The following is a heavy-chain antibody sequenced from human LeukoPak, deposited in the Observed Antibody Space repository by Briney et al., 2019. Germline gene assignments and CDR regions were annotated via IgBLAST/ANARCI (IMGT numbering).Heavy chain of an antibody. J-gene: IGHJ3*02. D-gene: IGHD6-19*01. CDR1: GYTFTTYG. Sequence: ASVKVSCKASGYTFTTYGITWVRQAPGQGLEWMGWISAYNGNTNYAQKLQGRVTMTTDTSTSTTYMGLRSLRSDDTAVYYCARGYSSGWYLYYAFDIWGQGTMVTVSS. CDR3: ARGYSSGWYLYYAFDI. V-gene: IGHV1-18*01. CDR2: ISAYNGNT.